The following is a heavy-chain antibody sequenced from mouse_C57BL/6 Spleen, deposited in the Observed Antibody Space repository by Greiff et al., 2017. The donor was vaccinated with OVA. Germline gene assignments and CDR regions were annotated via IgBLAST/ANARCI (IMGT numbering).Heavy chain of an antibody. J-gene: IGHJ3*01. V-gene: IGHV1-64*01. CDR3: ATHYDYDWFAY. Sequence: VQLQQPGAELVKPGASVKLSCKASGCTFTSYWMHWVKQRPGQGLEWIGMIHPNSGSTNYNEKFKSKATLTVDKSSSTAYMQLSSLTSEDSAVYYCATHYDYDWFAYWGQGTLVTVSA. D-gene: IGHD2-4*01. CDR1: GCTFTSYW. CDR2: IHPNSGST.